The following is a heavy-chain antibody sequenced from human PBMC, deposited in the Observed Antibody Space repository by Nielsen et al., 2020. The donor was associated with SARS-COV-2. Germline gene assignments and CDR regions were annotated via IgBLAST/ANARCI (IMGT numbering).Heavy chain of an antibody. J-gene: IGHJ3*02. CDR3: ARDYFGDYLDAFDI. CDR1: GASISRYY. CDR2: IHDSGAT. V-gene: IGHV4-59*01. D-gene: IGHD4-17*01. Sequence: SETLSLTCTVSGASISRYYWSWIRQPPGKGLEWIGYIHDSGATNYSPSLKNRVSMSLHTSKNQFALKVDSVTAADTAVYFCARDYFGDYLDAFDIWGQGTMVVVSS.